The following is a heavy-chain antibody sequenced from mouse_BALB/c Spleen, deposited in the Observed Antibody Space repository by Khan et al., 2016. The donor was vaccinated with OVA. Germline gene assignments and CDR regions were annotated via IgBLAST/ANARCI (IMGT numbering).Heavy chain of an antibody. D-gene: IGHD1-1*01. V-gene: IGHV3-2*02. CDR2: ISYSGNT. CDR1: GYSITTDYA. Sequence: EVKLLESGPGLVKPSQSLSLTCTVTGYSITTDYAWNWIRQFPGNKLEWMGYISYSGNTKYNPSLKSRISITRDTSKNQFFLQLKSVTTEDTARYYCARIYGGDFDYWCQGTILTVSS. J-gene: IGHJ2*01. CDR3: ARIYGGDFDY.